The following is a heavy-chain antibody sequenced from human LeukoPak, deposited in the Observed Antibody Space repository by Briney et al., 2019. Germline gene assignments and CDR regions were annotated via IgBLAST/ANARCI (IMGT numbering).Heavy chain of an antibody. Sequence: ASVKVSCKASGYTFTIYAMHWVRQAPGQRLEWVGWINAGNGNTKYSQKFQGRGTITRDTSASTDYLELSSLRSEDTAVYYCARDQGNRLERGWFDPWGQGTLVTVSS. J-gene: IGHJ5*02. V-gene: IGHV1-3*01. CDR3: ARDQGNRLERGWFDP. D-gene: IGHD1-1*01. CDR1: GYTFTIYA. CDR2: INAGNGNT.